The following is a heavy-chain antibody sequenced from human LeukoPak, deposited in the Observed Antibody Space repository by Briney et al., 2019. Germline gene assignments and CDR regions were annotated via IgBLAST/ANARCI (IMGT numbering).Heavy chain of an antibody. CDR1: GFTFSSYS. V-gene: IGHV3-48*04. D-gene: IGHD3-3*01. CDR2: ISSSSSTI. CDR3: AASYYDFWSGYLNWFDP. J-gene: IGHJ5*02. Sequence: GGSLRLSCAASGFTFSSYSMNWVRQAPGKGLEWVSYISSSSSTIYYADSVKGRFTISRDNAKNSLYLQMNSLRAEDTAVYYCAASYYDFWSGYLNWFDPWGQGTLVTVSS.